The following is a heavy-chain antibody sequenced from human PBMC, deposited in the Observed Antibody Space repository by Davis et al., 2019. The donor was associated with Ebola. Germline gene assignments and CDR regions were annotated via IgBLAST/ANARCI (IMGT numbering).Heavy chain of an antibody. CDR3: ARDAWATPLDY. CDR1: GFTFSSYW. CDR2: IKQDGSEK. Sequence: GGSLRLSCAASGFTFSSYWMTWVRQAPGKGLEWVANIKQDGSEKYYVDSVKGRFTISRDNAKNSLYLQMNSLRAEDTAVYFCARDAWATPLDYWGQGTLVTVSS. V-gene: IGHV3-7*01. D-gene: IGHD3-16*01. J-gene: IGHJ4*02.